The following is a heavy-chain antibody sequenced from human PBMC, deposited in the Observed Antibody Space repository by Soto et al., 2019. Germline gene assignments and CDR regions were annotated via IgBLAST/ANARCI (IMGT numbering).Heavy chain of an antibody. CDR1: GGSFSGYY. CDR3: ARGVRIVYALGYMDV. J-gene: IGHJ6*03. Sequence: PSETLSLTCAVYGGSFSGYYWSWIRQPPGKGLEWIGEINHSGSTNYNPSLKSRVTISVDTSKNQFSLKLSSVTAADTAVYYCARGVRIVYALGYMDVWGKGTTVTVSS. CDR2: INHSGST. V-gene: IGHV4-34*01. D-gene: IGHD2-8*01.